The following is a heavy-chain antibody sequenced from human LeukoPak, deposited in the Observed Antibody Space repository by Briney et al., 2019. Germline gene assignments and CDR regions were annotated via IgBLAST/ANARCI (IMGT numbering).Heavy chain of an antibody. CDR3: ARFTRSSTPVY. J-gene: IGHJ4*02. Sequence: GSLRLSCAASGFTFSNYWMTWVRRAPGKGLDWVANIKQDGTEKNYVDSVKGRFTVSRDNAKNSLYLQMSSLRAEDTAVYYCARFTRSSTPVYWGQGALVTVSS. V-gene: IGHV3-7*01. D-gene: IGHD6-6*01. CDR2: IKQDGTEK. CDR1: GFTFSNYW.